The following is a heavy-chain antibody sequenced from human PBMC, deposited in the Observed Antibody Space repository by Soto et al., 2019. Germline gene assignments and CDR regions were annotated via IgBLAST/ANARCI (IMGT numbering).Heavy chain of an antibody. CDR3: ARDLYSSSARYFDY. V-gene: IGHV3-21*01. CDR2: ISSSSSYI. J-gene: IGHJ4*02. D-gene: IGHD6-6*01. CDR1: GFTFSSYS. Sequence: EVQLVESGGGLVKPGGSLRLSFAAFGFTFSSYSMNWVRQAPGKGLEWVSSISSSSSYIYYADSVKGRFTISRDNAKNSLYLQMNSLRAEDTAVYYCARDLYSSSARYFDYWGQGTLVTVSS.